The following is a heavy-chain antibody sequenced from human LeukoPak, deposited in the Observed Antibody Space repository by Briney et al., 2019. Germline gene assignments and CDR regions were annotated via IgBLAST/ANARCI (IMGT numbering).Heavy chain of an antibody. J-gene: IGHJ4*02. V-gene: IGHV4-59*12. CDR3: ASRMTRKLDY. D-gene: IGHD4-11*01. CDR1: GGSTSSYY. Sequence: PSETLSLTCTISGGSTSSYYWSWIRQPPGKGLEYIGYIYYSGSTNYNPSLKSRVTISVDTSKNKFSLKLSSVTAADTAVYYCASRMTRKLDYWGQGTLVTVSS. CDR2: IYYSGST.